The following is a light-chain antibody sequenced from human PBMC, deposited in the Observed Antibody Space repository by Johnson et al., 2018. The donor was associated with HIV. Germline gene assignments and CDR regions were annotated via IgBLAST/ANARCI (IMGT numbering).Light chain of an antibody. CDR1: SSNIGKNY. CDR2: DNN. CDR3: GTWDSSLSVFYV. J-gene: IGLJ1*01. V-gene: IGLV1-51*01. Sequence: QSVLTQPPSVSAAPGQKVTISCSGSSSNIGKNYVCWYQQLPGTVPKLLIYDNNKRPSGIPDRFSGSKSGTSATLGITGLQTGDEADYYCGTWDSSLSVFYVFGTGTKVTVL.